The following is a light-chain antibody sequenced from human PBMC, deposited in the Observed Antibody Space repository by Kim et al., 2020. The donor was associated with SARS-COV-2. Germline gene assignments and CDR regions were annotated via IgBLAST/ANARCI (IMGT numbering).Light chain of an antibody. J-gene: IGKJ2*03. V-gene: IGKV3-15*01. CDR3: QQYSNWPPYS. CDR2: GGS. Sequence: VSPGERATLSGRASESVRRNVAWYQQKPGQAPRLLIYGGSTRATGIPAKFSGSGSGTEFTLTINSLQSDDSAVYYCQQYSNWPPYSFGLGTKLEI. CDR1: ESVRRN.